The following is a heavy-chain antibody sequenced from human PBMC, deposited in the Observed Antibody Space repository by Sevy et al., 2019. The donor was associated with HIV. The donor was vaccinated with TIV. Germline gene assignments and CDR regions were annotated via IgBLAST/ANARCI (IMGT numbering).Heavy chain of an antibody. D-gene: IGHD5-12*01. CDR1: GFTFDDYA. V-gene: IGHV3-49*03. Sequence: GGSVRLSCTTSGFTFDDYAMSWFRQAPGKGLEWVAFITXNXYEAYGGTTDYGASVKGRFIISRDDSKSIAYLQMSSLXXEDTAVYYCTRGLATADTPEYYFDYWGQGTLVTVSS. CDR2: ITXNXYEAYGGTT. CDR3: TRGLATADTPEYYFDY. J-gene: IGHJ4*02.